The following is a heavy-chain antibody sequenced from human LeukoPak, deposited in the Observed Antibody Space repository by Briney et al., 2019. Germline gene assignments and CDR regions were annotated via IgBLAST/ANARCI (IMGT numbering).Heavy chain of an antibody. CDR2: INHSGST. CDR3: ARGSGVLR. J-gene: IGHJ3*01. Sequence: LKPSETLSLTCAVYGGSFSGYYWSWIRPPPGKGLEWIGEINHSGSTNYNPSLKSRVTISVDTSKNQFSLKLSSVAAADTAVYYCARGSGVLRWGQGTMVTVSS. CDR1: GGSFSGYY. V-gene: IGHV4-34*01. D-gene: IGHD7-27*01.